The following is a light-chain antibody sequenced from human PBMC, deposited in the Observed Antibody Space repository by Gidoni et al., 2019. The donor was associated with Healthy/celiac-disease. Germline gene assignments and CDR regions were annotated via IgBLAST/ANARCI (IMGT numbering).Light chain of an antibody. J-gene: IGKJ1*01. CDR3: QQYNNWPPWT. V-gene: IGKV3-15*01. CDR1: QSVSSN. Sequence: EIAMTQSPATLSVSPGETATLSCRASQSVSSNLAWYQQKPGQAPRLLIYDASTRATGIPARFSGSGSGTEFTLTISSLQSEDFAVYYCQQYNNWPPWTFGQGTKVEIK. CDR2: DAS.